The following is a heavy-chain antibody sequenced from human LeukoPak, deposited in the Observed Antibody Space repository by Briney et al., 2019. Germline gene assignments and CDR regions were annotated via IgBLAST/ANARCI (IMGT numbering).Heavy chain of an antibody. J-gene: IGHJ3*02. V-gene: IGHV1-18*01. CDR1: GYTFTSYG. CDR2: ISAYNGNT. Sequence: GASVKVSCKASGYTFTSYGISWVRQAPGQGLEWMGWISAYNGNTNYAQNLQGRVTMTTATSTSTAYMELRSLRSDATAVYYCARVRFLLWNYITFDIWGQGTMVTVSS. D-gene: IGHD1-7*01. CDR3: ARVRFLLWNYITFDI.